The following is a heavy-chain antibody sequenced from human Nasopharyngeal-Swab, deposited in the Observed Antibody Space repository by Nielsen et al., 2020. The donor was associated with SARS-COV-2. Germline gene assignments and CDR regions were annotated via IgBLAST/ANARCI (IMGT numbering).Heavy chain of an antibody. Sequence: GESLKISCAASGLTLSDAWMGWVRQAPGKGLEWVSSISSSGTDISYTDSVKGRFTISRDSAKKSLYLQMNSLGAEDTAVYYCTRDGSWATGGAFDIWGQGTMVTVSS. D-gene: IGHD3-10*01. CDR3: TRDGSWATGGAFDI. V-gene: IGHV3-21*01. CDR2: ISSSGTDI. CDR1: GLTLSDAW. J-gene: IGHJ3*02.